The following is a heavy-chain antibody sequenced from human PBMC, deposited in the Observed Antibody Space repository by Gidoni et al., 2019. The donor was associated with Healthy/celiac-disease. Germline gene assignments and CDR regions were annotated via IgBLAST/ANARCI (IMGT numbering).Heavy chain of an antibody. Sequence: EVELLESGAGSVQHGGSLRLYCAASGFTFSSYSMSWVRQAPGKGLDWVAAISGSGGSTYYADSVKGWFTISRDNTKNTLYLKMNSLRAEDTAVYYCAKDDSSASPCDPWGQGTLVTVSA. V-gene: IGHV3-23*01. CDR1: GFTFSSYS. CDR3: AKDDSSASPCDP. CDR2: ISGSGGST. D-gene: IGHD3-22*01. J-gene: IGHJ5*02.